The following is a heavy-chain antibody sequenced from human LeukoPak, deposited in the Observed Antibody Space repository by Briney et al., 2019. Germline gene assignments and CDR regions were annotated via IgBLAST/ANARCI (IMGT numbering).Heavy chain of an antibody. J-gene: IGHJ1*01. CDR2: INPNSGGT. V-gene: IGHV1-2*02. CDR1: GYTFTGYY. CDR3: ARGMVRGVNEH. D-gene: IGHD3-10*01. Sequence: GASVKVSCKASGYTFTGYYMHWVRQAPGQGLEWMGWINPNSGGTNYAQKFQGRVTMTRNTSISTAYMELSSLRSGDTAVYYCARGMVRGVNEHWGQGTLVTVSS.